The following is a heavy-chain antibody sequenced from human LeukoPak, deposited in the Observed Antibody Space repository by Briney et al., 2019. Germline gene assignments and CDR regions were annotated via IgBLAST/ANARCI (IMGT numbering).Heavy chain of an antibody. CDR3: ARRAMRLGELSLKGTFDY. CDR1: GFTFDDYG. V-gene: IGHV3-20*04. CDR2: INWNGGST. D-gene: IGHD3-16*02. Sequence: RPGGSLRLSCAASGFTFDDYGMSWVRQAPGKGLEWVSGINWNGGSTGYADSVKGRFTISRDNAKNSLYLQMNSLRAEDTALYYCARRAMRLGELSLKGTFDYWGQGTLVTVSP. J-gene: IGHJ4*02.